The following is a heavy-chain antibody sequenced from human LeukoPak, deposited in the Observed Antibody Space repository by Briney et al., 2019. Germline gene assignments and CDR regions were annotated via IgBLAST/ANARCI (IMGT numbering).Heavy chain of an antibody. Sequence: SETLALICTVSGGSISIYYCSWIPQPPGKRLEWIGYIHYSGSTNYNPSLKSRGTISVDTSKNQFSLKLKSVTAADTAVYYCATSDRYSHFDYWGQGTLVTVSS. D-gene: IGHD2-15*01. J-gene: IGHJ4*02. CDR1: GGSISIYY. CDR3: ATSDRYSHFDY. V-gene: IGHV4-59*01. CDR2: IHYSGST.